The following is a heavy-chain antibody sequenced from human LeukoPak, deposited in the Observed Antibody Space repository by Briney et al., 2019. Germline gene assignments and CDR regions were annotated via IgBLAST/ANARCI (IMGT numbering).Heavy chain of an antibody. V-gene: IGHV3-21*01. CDR1: GFTLSAHG. Sequence: PGGSLRLSCAASGFTLSAHGMNWVRQAPGKGLEWVSSISSSSIYIYYGDSVKGRFTISRDNARNSLYLQMNSLRAEDTAVYYCAKGGLVHRFDPWGQGTLVTVSS. J-gene: IGHJ5*02. CDR2: ISSSSIYI. CDR3: AKGGLVHRFDP.